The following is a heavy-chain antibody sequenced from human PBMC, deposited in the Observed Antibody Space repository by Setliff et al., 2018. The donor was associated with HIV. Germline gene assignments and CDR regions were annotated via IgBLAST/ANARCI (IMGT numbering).Heavy chain of an antibody. CDR1: GGTIASGGHY. CDR3: AREGKTALVTKYFDY. CDR2: IDYSGSA. Sequence: SETLSLTCTVSGGTIASGGHYWSWIRHSPGKGLEWIGYIDYSGSAFYNPSLKSRLTISRDTSKNQFSLRMKSVTAADTAVYYCAREGKTALVTKYFDYWGQGTLVTVSS. J-gene: IGHJ4*02. V-gene: IGHV4-31*03. D-gene: IGHD5-18*01.